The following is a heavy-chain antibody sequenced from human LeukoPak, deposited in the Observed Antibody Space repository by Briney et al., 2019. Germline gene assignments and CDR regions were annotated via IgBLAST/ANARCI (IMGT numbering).Heavy chain of an antibody. CDR2: ISSSSSYI. D-gene: IGHD6-13*01. CDR1: GFTFSSYS. V-gene: IGHV3-21*01. CDR3: ARGLAEEQQLVLTAMDV. Sequence: GGSLRLSCAASGFTFSSYSMNWVRQALGKGLEWVSSISSSSSYIYYADSVKGRFTISRDNAKNSLYLQMNSLRAEDTAVYYCARGLAEEQQLVLTAMDVWGQGTTVTVSS. J-gene: IGHJ6*02.